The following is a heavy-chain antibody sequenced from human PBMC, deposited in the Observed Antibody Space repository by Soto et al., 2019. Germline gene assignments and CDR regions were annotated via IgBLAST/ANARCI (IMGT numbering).Heavy chain of an antibody. Sequence: EVQLVESGGGLVQPGGSLRLSCAASGFTFSSYWMHWVRQAPGKGLVWVSRMHSDGGTTTYADSVKGRFTMSRAHAKNPLYLQLRSLRAEDKAVYYCARTNGSNSHFDYWGQGTLVTVSS. J-gene: IGHJ4*02. CDR3: ARTNGSNSHFDY. CDR2: MHSDGGTT. V-gene: IGHV3-74*01. D-gene: IGHD4-4*01. CDR1: GFTFSSYW.